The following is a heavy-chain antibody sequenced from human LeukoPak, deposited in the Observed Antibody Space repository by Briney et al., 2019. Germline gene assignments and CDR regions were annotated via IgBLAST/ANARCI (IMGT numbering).Heavy chain of an antibody. Sequence: PGGSLRLSCAASGFTFSDYYMSWMRQAPGEGGEWGSYISSSGSTIYYADSVKGRFTISRDNAKNSLYLQMNSLRAEDTVVYYCARDHRNYYYDSSGYYPNWGQGTLVTVSS. D-gene: IGHD3-22*01. V-gene: IGHV3-11*01. CDR1: GFTFSDYY. J-gene: IGHJ4*02. CDR3: ARDHRNYYYDSSGYYPN. CDR2: ISSSGSTI.